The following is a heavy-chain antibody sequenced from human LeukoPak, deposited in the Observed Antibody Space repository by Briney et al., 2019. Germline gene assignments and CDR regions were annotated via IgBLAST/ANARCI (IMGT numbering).Heavy chain of an antibody. CDR1: GGSISSYY. J-gene: IGHJ6*03. V-gene: IGHV4-59*01. Sequence: TPSETLSLTCTVSGGSISSYYWSWIQQPPGKGLECLGYSYYSGSTNYNPSLKSRVTISVDTSKNQFSLKLSSVTAADTAVYYCARGSTVTYYYMDVWGKGTTVTVSS. CDR3: ARGSTVTYYYMDV. D-gene: IGHD4-17*01. CDR2: SYYSGST.